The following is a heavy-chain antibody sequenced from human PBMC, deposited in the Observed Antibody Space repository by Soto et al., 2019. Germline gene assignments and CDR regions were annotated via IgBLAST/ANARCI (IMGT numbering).Heavy chain of an antibody. V-gene: IGHV1-3*01. D-gene: IGHD3-22*01. CDR3: ARVRMGDYYDSSGYYRNDAFDI. CDR1: GYTFTKYA. J-gene: IGHJ3*02. Sequence: ASVQVSGKASGYTFTKYAIHWVCQAPGQRLEWMGWINAGNGNTQYSQNFQVRVTITRDTSATTAYMELSSLRSEDTAVYYCARVRMGDYYDSSGYYRNDAFDIWGQGTMVTVSS. CDR2: INAGNGNT.